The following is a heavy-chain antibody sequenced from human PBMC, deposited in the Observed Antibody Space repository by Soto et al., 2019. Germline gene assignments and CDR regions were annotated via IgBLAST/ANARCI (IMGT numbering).Heavy chain of an antibody. CDR1: LYTFTSYA. CDR2: INAGNGNT. D-gene: IGHD3-3*01. J-gene: IGHJ5*02. Sequence: XSVKVSCKASLYTFTSYAMHWVRQAPGQRLEWMGWINAGNGNTKYSQKFQGRFTITRDTSASTAYMELSSLRSEDTAVYYCARDGVTIFGVVTSVDWFDPWGQGTLVTVSS. CDR3: ARDGVTIFGVVTSVDWFDP. V-gene: IGHV1-3*01.